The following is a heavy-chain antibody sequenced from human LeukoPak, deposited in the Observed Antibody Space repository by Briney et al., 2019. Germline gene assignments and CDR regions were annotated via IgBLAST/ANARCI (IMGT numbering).Heavy chain of an antibody. CDR3: ARQISDYYYYYIDV. Sequence: PSETLSLTCTVSSGSISSSHYYWDWIRQPPGKGLEWIGTIYYSGTTYYNPSLESRATLSLHASKHQFYLMLNSVTAADTAVYYCARQISDYYYYYIDVWGKGTTVTVSS. V-gene: IGHV4-39*01. CDR1: SGSISSSHYY. J-gene: IGHJ6*03. D-gene: IGHD3-3*01. CDR2: IYYSGTT.